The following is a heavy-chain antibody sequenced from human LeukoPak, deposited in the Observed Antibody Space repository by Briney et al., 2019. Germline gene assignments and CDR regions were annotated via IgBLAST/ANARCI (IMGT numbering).Heavy chain of an antibody. V-gene: IGHV3-21*01. CDR2: ISSSGSYI. J-gene: IGHJ4*02. Sequence: PGGSLRLSCVASGLIFNTYNMNWVCQAPGKGLEWVSSISSSGSYIYYADSVKGRFTISRDNAKNSLYLQMNILRAEDTAVYYCARDGSGSYYFDYWGQGTLVTVSS. CDR3: ARDGSGSYYFDY. CDR1: GLIFNTYN. D-gene: IGHD3-10*01.